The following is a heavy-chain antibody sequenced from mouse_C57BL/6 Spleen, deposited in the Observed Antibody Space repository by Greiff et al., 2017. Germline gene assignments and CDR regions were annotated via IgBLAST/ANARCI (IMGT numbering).Heavy chain of an antibody. D-gene: IGHD1-1*01. J-gene: IGHJ2*01. CDR1: GFTFSSYA. CDR2: ISDGGSYT. CDR3: ARDDYGSSSYYFDY. V-gene: IGHV5-4*01. Sequence: DVKLVESGGGLVKPGGSLKLSCAASGFTFSSYAMSWVRQTPEKRLEWVATISDGGSYTYYPDNVKGRFTISRDNAKNNLYLQMSHLKSEDTAMYYCARDDYGSSSYYFDYWGQGTTLTVSS.